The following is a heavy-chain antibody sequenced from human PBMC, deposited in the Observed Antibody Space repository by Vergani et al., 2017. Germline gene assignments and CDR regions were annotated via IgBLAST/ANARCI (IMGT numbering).Heavy chain of an antibody. CDR3: ATIGYRRWGYYFDY. Sequence: VQLVESGGDLVQPGRSLRLSCQTSGFNFGEYGVSWVRQPPGKGLEWIGEICHTEDTKYSPSLKSRVTVSVDESRNLFSLRLNSVTAADTAVYYCATIGYRRWGYYFDYWGQGILVTVSS. D-gene: IGHD2-2*02. J-gene: IGHJ4*02. V-gene: IGHV4-4*02. CDR1: GFNFGEYG. CDR2: ICHTEDT.